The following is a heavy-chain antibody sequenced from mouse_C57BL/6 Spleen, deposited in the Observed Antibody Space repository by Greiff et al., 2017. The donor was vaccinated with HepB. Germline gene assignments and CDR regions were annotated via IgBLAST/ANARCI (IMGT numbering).Heavy chain of an antibody. V-gene: IGHV1-50*01. CDR3: ARAYGSSYYFDY. J-gene: IGHJ2*01. D-gene: IGHD1-1*01. Sequence: QVQLQQPGAELVKPGASVKLSCKASGYTFTSYWMQWVKQRPGQGLEWIGEIDPSDSYTNYNQKFKGKATLTVDTSSGTAYMQLSSLTSEDSAVYYCARAYGSSYYFDYWGQGTTLTVSA. CDR1: GYTFTSYW. CDR2: IDPSDSYT.